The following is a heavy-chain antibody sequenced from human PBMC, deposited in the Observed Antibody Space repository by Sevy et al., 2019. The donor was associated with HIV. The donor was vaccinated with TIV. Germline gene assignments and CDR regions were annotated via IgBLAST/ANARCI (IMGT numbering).Heavy chain of an antibody. Sequence: GGSLRLSCAASGFTFSIYWMTWVRQAPGKGLEWVANIKQDGSEKYYVDSVKGRFTTSRDNAKHSVYLQMNSLRADDTAVYYCARDWGDDFDDRRASYYYFYGMDVWGQGTTVTVSS. CDR3: ARDWGDDFDDRRASYYYFYGMDV. J-gene: IGHJ6*02. CDR1: GFTFSIYW. CDR2: IKQDGSEK. D-gene: IGHD4-17*01. V-gene: IGHV3-7*01.